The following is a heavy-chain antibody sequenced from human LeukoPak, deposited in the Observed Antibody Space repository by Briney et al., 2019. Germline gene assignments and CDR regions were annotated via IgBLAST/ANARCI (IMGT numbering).Heavy chain of an antibody. CDR2: ISGSGGST. V-gene: IGHV3-23*01. CDR1: GFTFSSYA. J-gene: IGHJ4*02. Sequence: GGSLRLSCAASGFTFSSYAMSWVRQAPGKGLEWVSSISGSGGSTYYADSVKGRFTISRDNSKNTLYLQMNSLRAEDTAVYYCAKDNGGTSNLYYFEYWGQGTLVTVSS. CDR3: AKDNGGTSNLYYFEY. D-gene: IGHD1-1*01.